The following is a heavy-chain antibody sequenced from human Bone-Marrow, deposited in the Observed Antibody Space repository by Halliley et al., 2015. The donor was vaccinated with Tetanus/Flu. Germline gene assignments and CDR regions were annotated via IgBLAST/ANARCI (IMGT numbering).Heavy chain of an antibody. CDR1: GFIFSDYD. J-gene: IGHJ4*02. D-gene: IGHD4-17*01. CDR3: AKVGERFYGDSVDY. V-gene: IGHV3-23*01. Sequence: SLRLSCTASGFIFSDYDLSWVRQAPGKGLEWVSTINDVGDRTYYADSVKGRFTISRDTSKNTLYLQMNSLKAEDTAVYYCAKVGERFYGDSVDYWGQGTLVIVSS. CDR2: INDVGDRT.